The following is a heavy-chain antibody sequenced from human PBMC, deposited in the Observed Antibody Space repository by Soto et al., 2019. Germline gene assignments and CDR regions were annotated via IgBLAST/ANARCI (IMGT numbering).Heavy chain of an antibody. CDR2: IYPGDSDT. J-gene: IGHJ6*02. CDR1: GYSFTSYW. Sequence: GESLKISCKGSGYSFTSYWIGWVRQMPGKGLEWVGIIYPGDSDTRYSPSFQGQVTISADKSISTAYLQWSSLKASDTAMYYCARLVYDGDYGVDYYYYGMDVWGQGTTVTVSS. V-gene: IGHV5-51*01. D-gene: IGHD4-17*01. CDR3: ARLVYDGDYGVDYYYYGMDV.